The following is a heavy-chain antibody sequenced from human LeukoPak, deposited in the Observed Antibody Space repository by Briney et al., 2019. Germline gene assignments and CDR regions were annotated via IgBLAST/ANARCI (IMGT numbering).Heavy chain of an antibody. J-gene: IGHJ4*02. D-gene: IGHD3-16*01. V-gene: IGHV4-39*01. CDR3: ARQVTFGYAHAYYFDY. CDR1: GDSITNTYYY. Sequence: KPSETLSLTCTVSGDSITNTYYYWGWIRQSPGKGLEWIGTFHSGGSTYFSPSLKNRLTISVDTSKNQFSLRLSSVTAADTAVCYCARQVTFGYAHAYYFDYWGQGTLVTVSS. CDR2: FHSGGST.